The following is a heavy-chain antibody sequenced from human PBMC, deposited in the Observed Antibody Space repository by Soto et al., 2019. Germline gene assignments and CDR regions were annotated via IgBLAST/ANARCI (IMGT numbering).Heavy chain of an antibody. J-gene: IGHJ6*03. CDR2: IYYSGST. Sequence: QVQLQEPGPGLVKPSQTLSLTCTVSGGSISSGGYYWSWIRQHPGNGLEWIGYIYYSGSTYYNPSLKSRVTTAVDTSKNQFSLKLSSVTAADTAVYYCARLAEYGDQNYYYYYYYMDVWGKGTTVTVSS. CDR3: ARLAEYGDQNYYYYYYYMDV. CDR1: GGSISSGGYY. D-gene: IGHD4-17*01. V-gene: IGHV4-31*03.